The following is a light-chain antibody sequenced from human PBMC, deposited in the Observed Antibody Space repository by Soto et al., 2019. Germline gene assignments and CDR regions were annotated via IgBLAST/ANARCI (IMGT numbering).Light chain of an antibody. Sequence: DIVMTQSPLSLPVTPGEAASISCRSSQSLLHKNKNTYFNWYLQKPGQSPQLLIYMGFKRASGVPDRFSGSGSGTYFTLRISRVEAEDAGVYYCMQALQTPRTFGQGTRWIS. CDR1: QSLLHKNKNTY. CDR2: MGF. V-gene: IGKV2-28*01. J-gene: IGKJ1*01. CDR3: MQALQTPRT.